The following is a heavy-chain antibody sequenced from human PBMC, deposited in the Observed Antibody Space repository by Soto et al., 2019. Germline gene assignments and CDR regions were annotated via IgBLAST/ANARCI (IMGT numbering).Heavy chain of an antibody. CDR1: GFTFSSYS. CDR3: SREKSGAEDWFFDG. Sequence: EVHLVESGGGLVKPGGSLRLSCAASGFTFSSYSMNWVRQAPGKGLEWVSSISSTSSYIYYADSVKGRFTISRHKTKNAQLLQMNSLRAKDTAVYYGSREKSGAEDWFFDGWGRGTLVTVSS. D-gene: IGHD1-26*01. J-gene: IGHJ2*01. CDR2: ISSTSSYI. V-gene: IGHV3-21*01.